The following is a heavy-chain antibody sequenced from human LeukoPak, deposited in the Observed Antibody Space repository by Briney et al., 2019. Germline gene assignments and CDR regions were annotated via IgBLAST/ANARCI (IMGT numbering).Heavy chain of an antibody. CDR3: VRVGNYREFDY. CDR2: ISSNGDAT. D-gene: IGHD1-7*01. Sequence: RGSLRLSCAASGFTCSNYALHWVRQAPGKGLEYVSAISSNGDATFYANSVKGRFTISRDNSKNTLYLQMGSLRAEDMAVYYCVRVGNYREFDYWGQGTLVTVSS. CDR1: GFTCSNYA. J-gene: IGHJ4*02. V-gene: IGHV3-64*01.